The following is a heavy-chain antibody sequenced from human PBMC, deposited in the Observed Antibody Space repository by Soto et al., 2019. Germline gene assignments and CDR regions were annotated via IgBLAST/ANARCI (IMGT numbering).Heavy chain of an antibody. Sequence: PGESLKISCNGSGYSFTSYCIGLVRQMPGKGLEWMGIIYPGDSDTRYSPSFQGQVTISADKSISTAYLQWSSLKASDTAMYYCARRGGDCYCAFDIWGQGTMVTVSS. CDR2: IYPGDSDT. V-gene: IGHV5-51*01. D-gene: IGHD2-21*02. J-gene: IGHJ3*02. CDR1: GYSFTSYC. CDR3: ARRGGDCYCAFDI.